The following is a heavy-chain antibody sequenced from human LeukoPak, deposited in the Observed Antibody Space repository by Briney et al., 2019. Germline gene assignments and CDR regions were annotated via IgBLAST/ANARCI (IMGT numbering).Heavy chain of an antibody. J-gene: IGHJ4*02. V-gene: IGHV3-30*02. Sequence: GGSLRLSCAASGFTFSSYGMHWVRQAPGKGLEWVAFIRYDGSNKYYADSVKGRFTISRDNSKNTLYLQMNSLRAEDTAVYYCARDHPYDSSGYYYGDYWGQGTLVTVSS. CDR1: GFTFSSYG. CDR2: IRYDGSNK. D-gene: IGHD3-22*01. CDR3: ARDHPYDSSGYYYGDY.